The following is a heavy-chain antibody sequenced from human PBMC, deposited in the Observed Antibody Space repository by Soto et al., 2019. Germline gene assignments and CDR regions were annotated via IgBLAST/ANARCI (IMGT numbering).Heavy chain of an antibody. CDR3: VRGAETSASRPDY. J-gene: IGHJ4*02. D-gene: IGHD2-2*01. CDR2: ISSSSTTI. V-gene: IGHV3-48*02. CDR1: GFTFSSYS. Sequence: EVQLVASEGGLVQPGGSLRLSCVATGFTFSSYSMNWVRQAPGTGLEWVSHISSSSTTIYYADSVTGRFTIARDNAKDSLYLQMHSLRDKDAAVYYGVRGAETSASRPDYWVQGTLVPVAS.